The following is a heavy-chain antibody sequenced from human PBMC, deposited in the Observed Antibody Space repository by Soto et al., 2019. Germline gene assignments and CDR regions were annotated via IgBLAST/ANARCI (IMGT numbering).Heavy chain of an antibody. CDR1: SGSISSSNW. CDR3: ARGTVGVVVPADLKWYYYYYMDV. D-gene: IGHD2-2*01. V-gene: IGHV4-4*02. Sequence: QVQLQESGPGLVKPSGTLSLTCAVSSGSISSSNWWSWVRQPPGKGLEWIGEIYHSGSTNYNPSLKSRVTISVDKSKSQFSLKLSSVTAADTAVYYCARGTVGVVVPADLKWYYYYYMDVWGKGTTVTVSS. J-gene: IGHJ6*03. CDR2: IYHSGST.